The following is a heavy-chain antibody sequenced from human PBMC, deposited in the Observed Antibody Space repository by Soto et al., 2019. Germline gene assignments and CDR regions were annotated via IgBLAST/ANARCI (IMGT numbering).Heavy chain of an antibody. J-gene: IGHJ4*02. CDR1: GFTFSSYA. Sequence: QVQLVESGGGVVQPGRSLRLSCAASGFTFSSYAMHWVRQAPGKGLEWVAVISYDGSNKYYADSVKGRFTISRDNSKNTLYLQMNSLRAEDTAVYYCARDPGQLVPDYWGQGTLVTVSS. D-gene: IGHD6-13*01. CDR3: ARDPGQLVPDY. CDR2: ISYDGSNK. V-gene: IGHV3-30-3*01.